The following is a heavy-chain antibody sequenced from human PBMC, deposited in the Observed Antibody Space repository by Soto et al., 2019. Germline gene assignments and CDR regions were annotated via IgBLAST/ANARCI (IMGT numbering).Heavy chain of an antibody. CDR2: ISGSGGST. D-gene: IGHD2-15*01. Sequence: PGGSLRLSCAASGFTFSSYAMSWVRQAPGKGLEWVSAISGSGGSTYYADSVKGRFTISRDNSKNTLYLQMNSLRAEDTAVYYCAKDFYGAPVVVVAATPEYWGQGTLVTVSS. J-gene: IGHJ4*02. V-gene: IGHV3-23*01. CDR3: AKDFYGAPVVVVAATPEY. CDR1: GFTFSSYA.